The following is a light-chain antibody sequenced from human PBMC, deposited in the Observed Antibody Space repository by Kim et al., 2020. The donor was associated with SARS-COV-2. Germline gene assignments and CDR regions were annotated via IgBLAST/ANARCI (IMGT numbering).Light chain of an antibody. V-gene: IGKV3-20*01. CDR1: RTISSSY. Sequence: PGGRASLSCRASRTISSSYLTWYQQKPGQAPRLLIYGASIRATGIPDRFSGSGSGTDFTLTISRLEPEDLAVYYCQQYGGSLFTFGQGTRLEIK. J-gene: IGKJ5*01. CDR3: QQYGGSLFT. CDR2: GAS.